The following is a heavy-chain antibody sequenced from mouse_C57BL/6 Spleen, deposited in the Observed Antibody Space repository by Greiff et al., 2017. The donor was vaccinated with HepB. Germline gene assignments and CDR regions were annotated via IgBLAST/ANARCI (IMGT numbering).Heavy chain of an antibody. CDR2: IHPSDSDT. J-gene: IGHJ4*01. CDR3: ACPYSKSAMDY. D-gene: IGHD2-5*01. CDR1: GYTFTSYW. Sequence: HFHLNQPFSELVKPGASVKVSCKASGYTFTSYWMHWVKQRPGQGLEWIGRIHPSDSDTNYNQKFKGKATLTVDKSSSTAYMQLSSLTSEDSAVYYCACPYSKSAMDYWGQGTSVTVSS. V-gene: IGHV1-74*04.